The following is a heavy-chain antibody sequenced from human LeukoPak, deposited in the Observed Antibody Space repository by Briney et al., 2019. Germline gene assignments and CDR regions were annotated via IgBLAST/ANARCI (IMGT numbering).Heavy chain of an antibody. CDR3: ARDKAAGRTLDY. Sequence: SVKVSCKASGGTFSSYAISWVRQAPGQGLEWMGGIIPIFGTANYAQKFQGRVTITADKSTSTAYMELTRLRSDDTAVYYCARDKAAGRTLDYWGQGTLVTVSS. V-gene: IGHV1-69*06. CDR1: GGTFSSYA. D-gene: IGHD6-13*01. CDR2: IIPIFGTA. J-gene: IGHJ4*02.